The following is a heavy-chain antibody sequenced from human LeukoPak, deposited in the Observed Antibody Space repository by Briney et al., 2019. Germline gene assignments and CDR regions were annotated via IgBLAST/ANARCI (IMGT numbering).Heavy chain of an antibody. CDR2: ISPNSGGT. V-gene: IGHV1-2*02. Sequence: ASVKVSFKASGCTFIDYYMHWVRQAPGQGLEWIGWISPNSGGTKYVQKFQGRVTMTRDTSITTVYMELSGLSFDDTAVYYCARGGGRYSVDYWGQGTLVTVSS. D-gene: IGHD1-26*01. J-gene: IGHJ4*02. CDR1: GCTFIDYY. CDR3: ARGGGRYSVDY.